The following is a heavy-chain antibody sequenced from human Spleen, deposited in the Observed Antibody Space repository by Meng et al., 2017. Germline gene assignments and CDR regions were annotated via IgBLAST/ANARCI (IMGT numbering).Heavy chain of an antibody. J-gene: IGHJ4*02. Sequence: SETLSLTCAVSGYSINNGYYWGWIRQPPGKGLEWIGTTFLSGSTFYNPSIRSRVTISVDTSKNQFSLKLKSVTAADTAVYYCARGYGWYHYWGQGTLVTVSS. CDR2: TFLSGST. CDR3: ARGYGWYHY. V-gene: IGHV4-38-2*01. CDR1: GYSINNGYY. D-gene: IGHD6-19*01.